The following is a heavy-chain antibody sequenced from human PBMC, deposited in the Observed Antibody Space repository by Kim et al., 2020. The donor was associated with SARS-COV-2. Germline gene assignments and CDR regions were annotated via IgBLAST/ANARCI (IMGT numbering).Heavy chain of an antibody. Sequence: ASVKVSCKASGYTFTSYAMHWVRQAPGQRLEWMGWINAGNGNTKYSQKFQGRVTITRDTSASTAYMELSSLRSEDTAVYYCARDKRRLRLGELSFIPGYWGQGTLVTVSS. J-gene: IGHJ4*02. V-gene: IGHV1-3*01. CDR2: INAGNGNT. CDR1: GYTFTSYA. D-gene: IGHD3-16*02. CDR3: ARDKRRLRLGELSFIPGY.